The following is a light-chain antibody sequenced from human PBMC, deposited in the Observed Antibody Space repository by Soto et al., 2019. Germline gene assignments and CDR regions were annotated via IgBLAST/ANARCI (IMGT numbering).Light chain of an antibody. CDR2: VAS. CDR1: HSVSNSY. CDR3: PQYGRSPFT. J-gene: IGKJ3*01. Sequence: EIVLMGSRGTLSLYPGERATLCCRVIHSVSNSYLAWYQQKPGQAPRLLIYVASSRATGIPDRFSGSGSETDFTLTISRLEPEDFAVYYCPQYGRSPFTFGHGTKVDIK. V-gene: IGKV3-20*01.